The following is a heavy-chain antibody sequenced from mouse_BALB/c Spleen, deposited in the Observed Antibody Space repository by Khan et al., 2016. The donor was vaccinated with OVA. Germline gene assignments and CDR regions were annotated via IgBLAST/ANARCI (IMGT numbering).Heavy chain of an antibody. CDR1: GDSITSGY. J-gene: IGHJ2*01. CDR3: ARWNYRYDGYFDY. CDR2: INYSGSP. V-gene: IGHV3-8*02. D-gene: IGHD2-14*01. Sequence: EVQLQASGPSLVKPSQTLSLTCSVTGDSITSGYWNWIRKFPGNKLEYMGYINYSGSPYYNPSLKSRISITRDTSKNQYYLQLNSVTTEDTATYYCARWNYRYDGYFDYWGQGTTLTVSS.